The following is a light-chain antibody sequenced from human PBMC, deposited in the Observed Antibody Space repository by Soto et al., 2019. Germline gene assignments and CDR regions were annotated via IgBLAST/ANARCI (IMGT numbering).Light chain of an antibody. CDR3: CSYAGSSTFPYV. J-gene: IGLJ1*01. Sequence: QSVLTQPASVSVSPGQWITISCTGTSSDVGSYNLVSWYQHHPGKAPKLMIYEVSKRPSGVSNRFSGSKSGNTASLTISGLQAEDEADYYCCSYAGSSTFPYVFGTGTKVTVL. CDR1: SSDVGSYNL. V-gene: IGLV2-23*02. CDR2: EVS.